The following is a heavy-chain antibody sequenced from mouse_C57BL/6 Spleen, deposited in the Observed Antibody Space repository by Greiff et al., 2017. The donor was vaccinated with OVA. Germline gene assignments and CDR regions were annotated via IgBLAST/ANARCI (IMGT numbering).Heavy chain of an antibody. CDR1: GFSLTSSG. V-gene: IGHV2-4*01. CDR2: LWSGGSP. Sequence: VKLQESGPGLVQPSQSLSITCTVSGFSLTSSGVHWVRQPPGKGLEWLGVLWSGGSPDYNAAFISRLSISKDNSKSQVFFKMNRLQADDTAIYDGAKRGDGDYGGYAMDYWGQGTSVTVSS. J-gene: IGHJ4*01. CDR3: AKRGDGDYGGYAMDY. D-gene: IGHD2-13*01.